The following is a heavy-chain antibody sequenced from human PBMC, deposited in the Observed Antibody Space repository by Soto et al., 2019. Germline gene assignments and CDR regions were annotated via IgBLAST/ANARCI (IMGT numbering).Heavy chain of an antibody. V-gene: IGHV3-30-3*01. CDR3: AKVSRPSRISTPDFDY. CDR2: ISYDGNTQ. CDR1: GFTLSSYS. Sequence: QVQLVESGGGVVQPGTSLRLSCAASGFTLSSYSIHWVRQAPGKGLDWVAVISYDGNTQFYGDSVKGRFIVSRDNSRNTLYLQLNNLQAKDTAVYYCAKVSRPSRISTPDFDYWGQGTLVTVSS. J-gene: IGHJ4*02.